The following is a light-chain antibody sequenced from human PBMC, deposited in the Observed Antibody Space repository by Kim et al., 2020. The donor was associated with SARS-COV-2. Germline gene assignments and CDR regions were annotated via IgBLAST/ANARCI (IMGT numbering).Light chain of an antibody. V-gene: IGLV1-51*01. CDR3: VTWDGSLTTVL. Sequence: GQKVTISCSGSSSNIGRNYVSWYQQLPGTAPKLLIYDTNTRPSGIPDRFSGSKSGTSATLAITGLQTGDEADYYCVTWDGSLTTVLFGGGTQLTVL. CDR1: SSNIGRNY. CDR2: DTN. J-gene: IGLJ2*01.